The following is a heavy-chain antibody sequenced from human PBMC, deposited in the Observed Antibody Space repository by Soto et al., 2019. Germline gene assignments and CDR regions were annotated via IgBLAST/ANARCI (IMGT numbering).Heavy chain of an antibody. J-gene: IGHJ6*02. D-gene: IGHD2-8*01. V-gene: IGHV1-18*01. CDR1: GYTFTRYG. Sequence: ASVKVSCKASGYTFTRYGISWVRQAPGQGLEWMGWISGYNGDTNCAQKFQGRVSMTIDTSTTTAYMELRSLTSDDTAVYYCAKNGQPPYYYYGLDVWGQGTKVTVSS. CDR2: ISGYNGDT. CDR3: AKNGQPPYYYYGLDV.